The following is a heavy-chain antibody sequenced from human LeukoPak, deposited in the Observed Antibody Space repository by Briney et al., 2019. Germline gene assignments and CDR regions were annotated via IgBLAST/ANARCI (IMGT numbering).Heavy chain of an antibody. D-gene: IGHD3-16*01. Sequence: GGSLRLSCSASGFIFSSYGMHWVRQAPGKGLEWVAVISYDGSNKYYADSVKGRFTISGDNSKNTLYLQMNSLRAEDTAVYYCAKESVAYRTDSHYYYYGMDVWGQGTTVTVSS. V-gene: IGHV3-30*18. CDR3: AKESVAYRTDSHYYYYGMDV. J-gene: IGHJ6*02. CDR1: GFIFSSYG. CDR2: ISYDGSNK.